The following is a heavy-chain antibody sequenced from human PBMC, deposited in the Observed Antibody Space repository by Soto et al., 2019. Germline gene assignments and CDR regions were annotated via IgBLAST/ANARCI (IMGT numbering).Heavy chain of an antibody. Sequence: PGGSLRLSCAASGFTFSSYGMHWVRQTPGKGLEWVAVIWYDGSNKYYADSVKGRFTISRDNSKNTLYLQMNSLRAEDTAVYYCATNHPTSSSWYFDYWGQGTLVTVSS. CDR3: ATNHPTSSSWYFDY. CDR1: GFTFSSYG. D-gene: IGHD6-13*01. CDR2: IWYDGSNK. V-gene: IGHV3-33*01. J-gene: IGHJ4*02.